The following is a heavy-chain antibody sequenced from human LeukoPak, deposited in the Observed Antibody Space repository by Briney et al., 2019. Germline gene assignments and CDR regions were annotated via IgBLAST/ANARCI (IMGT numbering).Heavy chain of an antibody. J-gene: IGHJ4*02. CDR2: MNPNSGNT. V-gene: IGHV1-8*01. D-gene: IGHD6-19*01. CDR3: ARRRWGSGSYYFDY. CDR1: GYTFTSYD. Sequence: GASVKVSCKASGYTFTSYDINWVRQATGQGLEWMGWMNPNSGNTGYAQKFQGRVTMTRNTPISTAYMELSSLRSEDTAVYYCARRRWGSGSYYFDYWGQGTLVTVSS.